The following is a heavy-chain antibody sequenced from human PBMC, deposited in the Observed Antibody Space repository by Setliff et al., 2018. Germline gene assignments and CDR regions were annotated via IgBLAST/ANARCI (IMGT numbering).Heavy chain of an antibody. D-gene: IGHD3-3*01. CDR2: VHASGTT. CDR3: AGGLPGDYDFNCFDT. Sequence: SETLSLTCTVSGGSIRSGSFYWSWIRQSAEKGLEWIARVHASGTTRYNPSLRSRATLSVDESMNRFSLNLNSVTAADTAVYYCAGGLPGDYDFNCFDTWGQGALVTVSS. CDR1: GGSIRSGSFY. J-gene: IGHJ5*02. V-gene: IGHV4-61*02.